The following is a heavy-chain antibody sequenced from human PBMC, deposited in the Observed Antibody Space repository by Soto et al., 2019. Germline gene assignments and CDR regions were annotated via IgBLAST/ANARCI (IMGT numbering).Heavy chain of an antibody. J-gene: IGHJ4*02. Sequence: SGPTLVNPTQTLTLTCTFSGFSLSTSGMRVSWIRQPPGRALEWLARIDWDDDKFYNTSLKTRLTISKDSSKNQVVLTMTNMDPVDTATYYCARMFHCSGGTCPFDYWGQGALVTVSS. CDR3: ARMFHCSGGTCPFDY. D-gene: IGHD2-15*01. V-gene: IGHV2-70*04. CDR2: IDWDDDK. CDR1: GFSLSTSGMR.